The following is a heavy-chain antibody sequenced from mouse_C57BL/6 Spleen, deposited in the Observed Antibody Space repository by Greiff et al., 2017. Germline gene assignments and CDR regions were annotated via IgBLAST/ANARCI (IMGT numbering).Heavy chain of an antibody. J-gene: IGHJ4*01. CDR1: GYAFSSSW. V-gene: IGHV1-82*01. D-gene: IGHD2-5*01. CDR2: IYPGDGDT. CDR3: ARKTYYSNYDAMDY. Sequence: VKLMESGPELVKPGASVKISCKASGYAFSSSWMNWVKQRPGKGLEWIGRIYPGDGDTNYNGKFKGKATLTADKSSSTAYMQLSSLTSEDSAVYFCARKTYYSNYDAMDYWGQGTSVTVSS.